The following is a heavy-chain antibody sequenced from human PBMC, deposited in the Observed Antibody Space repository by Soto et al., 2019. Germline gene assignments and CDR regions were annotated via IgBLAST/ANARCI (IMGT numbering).Heavy chain of an antibody. CDR2: IIPIFGTA. D-gene: IGHD5-12*01. CDR1: GGTFSSYA. CDR3: ATTWGLEMATIPYYGMDV. V-gene: IGHV1-69*12. Sequence: QVQLVQSGAEVKKPGSSVKVSCKASGGTFSSYAISWVRQAPGQGLEWMGGIIPIFGTANYAQKFQGRVTITADECTSTAYMWLSSLKSEEKTVYYCATTWGLEMATIPYYGMDVWGQGTTVTVSS. J-gene: IGHJ6*02.